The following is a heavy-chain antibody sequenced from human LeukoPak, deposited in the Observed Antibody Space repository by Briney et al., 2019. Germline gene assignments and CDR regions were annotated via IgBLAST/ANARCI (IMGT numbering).Heavy chain of an antibody. CDR3: ARASVGTRIAVAGVPRRRAFDI. CDR1: GGSFSGYY. CDR2: INYSGST. J-gene: IGHJ3*02. V-gene: IGHV4-34*01. D-gene: IGHD6-19*01. Sequence: WDTLSLMCAVYGGSFSGYYWSWLREPPGKGREWIGEINYSGSTNYNPSLKSRVTISVDTSKKQFSLKLSSVTGADTAVYYCARASVGTRIAVAGVPRRRAFDISGQGTMVTASS.